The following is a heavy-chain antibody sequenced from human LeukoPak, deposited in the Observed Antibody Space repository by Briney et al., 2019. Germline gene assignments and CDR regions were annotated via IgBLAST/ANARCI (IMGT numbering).Heavy chain of an antibody. J-gene: IGHJ4*02. CDR1: GFTFDDYA. D-gene: IGHD5-12*01. CDR3: AKDTYSGYEGPKDY. Sequence: GRSLRLSCAASGFTFDDYAMHWVRQAPGKGLEWVSGISWNSGSIGYADSVKGRFTISRDNAKNSLYLQMNSLRAEDTALYYCAKDTYSGYEGPKDYWGQGTLVTVSS. V-gene: IGHV3-9*01. CDR2: ISWNSGSI.